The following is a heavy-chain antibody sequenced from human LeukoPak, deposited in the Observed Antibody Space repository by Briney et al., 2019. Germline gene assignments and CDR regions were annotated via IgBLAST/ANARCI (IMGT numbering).Heavy chain of an antibody. J-gene: IGHJ4*02. CDR2: INHSGST. Sequence: PSETLSLTCAVYGGSFSGYYWSWIRQPPGKGLEWIGEINHSGSTNYNPSLKSRVTISVDTSKNQFSLKLSSVTAADTAVYYCARRRRYCSSTSCYYLPRDQLLGYFDYWGQGTLVTVSS. CDR1: GGSFSGYY. D-gene: IGHD2-2*01. CDR3: ARRRRYCSSTSCYYLPRDQLLGYFDY. V-gene: IGHV4-34*01.